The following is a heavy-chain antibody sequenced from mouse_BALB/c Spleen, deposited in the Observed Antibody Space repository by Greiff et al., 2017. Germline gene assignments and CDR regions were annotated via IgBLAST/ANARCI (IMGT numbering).Heavy chain of an antibody. Sequence: EVKVVESGGGLVQPGGSLRLSCATSGFTFSDFYMEWVRQPPGKRLEWIAASRNKANDYTTEYSASVKGRFIVSRDTSQSILYLQMNALRAEDTAIYYCARDAGLLGYFDYWGQGTTLTVSS. D-gene: IGHD1-1*01. CDR2: SRNKANDYTT. CDR1: GFTFSDFY. CDR3: ARDAGLLGYFDY. V-gene: IGHV7-1*02. J-gene: IGHJ2*01.